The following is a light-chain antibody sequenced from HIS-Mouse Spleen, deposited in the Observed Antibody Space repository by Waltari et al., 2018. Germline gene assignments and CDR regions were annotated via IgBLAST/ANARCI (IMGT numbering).Light chain of an antibody. Sequence: SYELTQPPSVSVSPGQTARNTCSGDALPKTYAYWYQQKSGQAPVLVIYEDSKRPSGIPERFSGSSSGTMATLTISGAQVEDEADYYCYSTDSSGNHRVFGGGTMLTVL. CDR1: ALPKTY. J-gene: IGLJ2*01. CDR2: EDS. V-gene: IGLV3-10*01. CDR3: YSTDSSGNHRV.